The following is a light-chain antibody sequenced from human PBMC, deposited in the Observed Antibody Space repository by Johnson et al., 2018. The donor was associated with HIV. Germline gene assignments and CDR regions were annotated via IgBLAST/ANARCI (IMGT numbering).Light chain of an antibody. J-gene: IGLJ1*01. CDR2: ENN. CDR1: NSNIGNNY. V-gene: IGLV1-51*02. CDR3: GTLDSSLSVLYV. Sequence: QSVLTQPPSVSAAPGQKVTISCSGSNSNIGNNYVSWYQQLPGTAPKLLIYENNKRPSGIPDRFSGSKSGTSATLGITGLQTGDEADFYCGTLDSSLSVLYVFGTGTKVTVL.